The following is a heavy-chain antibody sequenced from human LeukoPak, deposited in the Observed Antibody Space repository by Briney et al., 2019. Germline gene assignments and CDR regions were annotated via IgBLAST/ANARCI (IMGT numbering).Heavy chain of an antibody. CDR1: GGSISSYY. V-gene: IGHV4-59*01. J-gene: IGHJ4*02. CDR3: ARASRANFDY. CDR2: IYYSGST. Sequence: SETLSLTCTVSGGSISSYYWSWIRQPPGKGLEWIGYIYYSGSTNYNPSLKSRVTISVDTSKNQFSLKLSSVTAADTAVYHCARASRANFDYWGQGTLVTVSS. D-gene: IGHD3-10*01.